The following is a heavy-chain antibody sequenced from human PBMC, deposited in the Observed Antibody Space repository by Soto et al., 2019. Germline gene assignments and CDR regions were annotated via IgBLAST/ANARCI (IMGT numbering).Heavy chain of an antibody. Sequence: ASVKVSCKASGYTFTGYYMHWVRQAPGQGLEWMGWINPNSGGTNYAQKFQGWVTMTRDTSISTAYMELSRLRSDDTAVYYCARERQWLNYYGMDVWGQGTTVTVSS. D-gene: IGHD6-19*01. V-gene: IGHV1-2*04. J-gene: IGHJ6*02. CDR3: ARERQWLNYYGMDV. CDR1: GYTFTGYY. CDR2: INPNSGGT.